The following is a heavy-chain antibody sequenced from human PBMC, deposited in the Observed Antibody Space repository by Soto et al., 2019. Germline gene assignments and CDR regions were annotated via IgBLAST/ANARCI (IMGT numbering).Heavy chain of an antibody. Sequence: GGSLRLSCAASGCTFSSYSMNCVRQAPGKGLEWVSYISSSSSTIYYADSVKGRFTISRDNAKNSLYLQMNSLRAEDTAVYYCAREGSGYDSDYYYYYMDVWGKGTTVTVS. J-gene: IGHJ6*03. CDR2: ISSSSSTI. D-gene: IGHD5-12*01. V-gene: IGHV3-48*01. CDR3: AREGSGYDSDYYYYYMDV. CDR1: GCTFSSYS.